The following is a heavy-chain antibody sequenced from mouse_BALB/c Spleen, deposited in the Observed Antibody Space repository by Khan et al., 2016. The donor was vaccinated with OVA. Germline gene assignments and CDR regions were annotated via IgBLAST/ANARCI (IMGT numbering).Heavy chain of an antibody. CDR1: GFTFSSHV. Sequence: EVELVESGGDLVKPGGSLKLSCAASGFTFSSHVMSWVRQTPEKRLEWVASISSGGSTYYPDSVKGRFTISRDNARNILYLQMSSPRSEDTAMYYCAREAYRYDEYYFDYWGQGTTLTVSS. CDR3: AREAYRYDEYYFDY. CDR2: ISSGGST. V-gene: IGHV5-6-5*01. J-gene: IGHJ2*01. D-gene: IGHD2-14*01.